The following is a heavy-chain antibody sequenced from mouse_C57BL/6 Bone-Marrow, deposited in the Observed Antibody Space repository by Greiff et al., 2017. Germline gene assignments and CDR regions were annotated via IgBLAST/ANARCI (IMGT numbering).Heavy chain of an antibody. J-gene: IGHJ3*01. CDR1: GFTFSSYA. Sequence: EVMLVESGGGLVKPGGSLKLSCAASGFTFSSYAMSWVRQTPEKRLEWVATISDGGSYTYYPDNVKGRFTISRDNAKNNLYLQMSHLKSEDTAMYYCARSLYYGSSFSPFAYWGQGTLVTVSA. D-gene: IGHD1-1*01. CDR2: ISDGGSYT. CDR3: ARSLYYGSSFSPFAY. V-gene: IGHV5-4*03.